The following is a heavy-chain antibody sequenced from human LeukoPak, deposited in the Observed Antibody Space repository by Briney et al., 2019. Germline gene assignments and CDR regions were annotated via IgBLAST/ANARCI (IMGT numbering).Heavy chain of an antibody. J-gene: IGHJ6*03. CDR3: ARVAAEVVGVPGAIGFGWLRRDYYYMDV. CDR2: IDPISGDT. CDR1: GYTFTAYY. D-gene: IGHD2-2*02. Sequence: SSVKVSCKTSGYTFTAYYIHWMRQAPGQGLEWMGWIDPISGDTGYAQKFLGRVTMTEDTSTDTAYMELSSLRSEDTAVYSCARVAAEVVGVPGAIGFGWLRRDYYYMDVWGKGTTVTVSS. V-gene: IGHV1-2*02.